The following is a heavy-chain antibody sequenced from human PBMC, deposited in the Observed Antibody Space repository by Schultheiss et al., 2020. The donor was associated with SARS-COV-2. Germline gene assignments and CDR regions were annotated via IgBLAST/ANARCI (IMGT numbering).Heavy chain of an antibody. D-gene: IGHD3-3*01. J-gene: IGHJ6*02. V-gene: IGHV3-7*01. CDR1: GFTFSSYW. CDR2: IKQDGSEK. Sequence: GGSLRLSCAASGFTFSSYWMSWVRQAPGKGLEWVANIKQDGSEKYYVDSVKGRFTISRDNAKNSLYLQMNSLRAEDTAVYYCARDANGEDFWSGYYNYYYYGMDVWGQGTTVTVSS. CDR3: ARDANGEDFWSGYYNYYYYGMDV.